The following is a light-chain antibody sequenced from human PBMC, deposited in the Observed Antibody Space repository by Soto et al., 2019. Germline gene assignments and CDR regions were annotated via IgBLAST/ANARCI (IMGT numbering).Light chain of an antibody. CDR2: DAS. J-gene: IGKJ5*01. V-gene: IGKV1-33*01. Sequence: DIQMTQSPSSLSASVGDRVTITCQASQDISNYLNWYQQKPGKAPKLLIYDASNLETGVPSRFSGSGSGTDFTFTIRSLQPEDIATYYCKQYDNLPITFGQGTRLEIK. CDR1: QDISNY. CDR3: KQYDNLPIT.